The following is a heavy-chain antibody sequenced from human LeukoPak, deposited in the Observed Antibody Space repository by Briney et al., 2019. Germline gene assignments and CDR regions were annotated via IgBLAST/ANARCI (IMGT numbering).Heavy chain of an antibody. V-gene: IGHV3-23*01. J-gene: IGHJ4*02. CDR3: AALWYGEGVY. CDR1: GFTFSGYG. Sequence: GGSLRLSCAASGFTFSGYGMIWVRQAPEKGLEWVSGISGSGDSTYYADSVKGRFTISRDNSKNTLYLQVNSLRAEDTAVYYCAALWYGEGVYWGQGTLVTVSS. CDR2: ISGSGDST. D-gene: IGHD3-10*01.